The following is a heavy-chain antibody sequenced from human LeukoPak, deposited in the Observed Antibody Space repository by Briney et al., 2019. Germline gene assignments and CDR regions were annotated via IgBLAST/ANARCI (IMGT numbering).Heavy chain of an antibody. D-gene: IGHD6-13*01. J-gene: IGHJ4*02. CDR1: GFTFSSYS. V-gene: IGHV3-48*04. CDR2: ISSRSSTI. Sequence: GGSLRLSCAASGFTFSSYSMNWVRQAPGKGLEWVSYISSRSSTIYYADSVKGRFTISRDNAKNSLYLQMNSLRAEDTAVYYCARDSGKQQLVPDYWGQGTLVTVSS. CDR3: ARDSGKQQLVPDY.